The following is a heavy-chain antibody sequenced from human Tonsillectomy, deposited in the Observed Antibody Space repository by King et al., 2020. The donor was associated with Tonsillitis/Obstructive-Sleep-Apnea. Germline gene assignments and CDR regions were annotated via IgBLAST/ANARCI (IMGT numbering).Heavy chain of an antibody. Sequence: QLVQSGGGLVQPGGSLRLSCAASRFTFSSYWMSWVRQAPGKGLEWVANIKQDGSEKYYVDSVKGRFTISRDNAKKSLYLQMNSLRAEDTAVYYCARLANWHFNGFDPWGQGTLVTVSS. V-gene: IGHV3-7*01. CDR2: IKQDGSEK. J-gene: IGHJ5*02. CDR3: ARLANWHFNGFDP. CDR1: RFTFSSYW. D-gene: IGHD1-1*01.